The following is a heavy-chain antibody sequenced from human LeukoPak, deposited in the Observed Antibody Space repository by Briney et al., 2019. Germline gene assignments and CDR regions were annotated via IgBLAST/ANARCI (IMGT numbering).Heavy chain of an antibody. J-gene: IGHJ5*02. CDR1: GYTLTELS. Sequence: ASVKVSCKVSGYTLTELSMHWVRQAPGKGLEWMGGFDPKDGVTIYAQKFQGRVTMTEDTSTDTAYMELSSLRSEDTAVYYCATDDTMVRGTWFDPWGQGTLVTVSS. D-gene: IGHD3-10*01. V-gene: IGHV1-24*01. CDR2: FDPKDGVT. CDR3: ATDDTMVRGTWFDP.